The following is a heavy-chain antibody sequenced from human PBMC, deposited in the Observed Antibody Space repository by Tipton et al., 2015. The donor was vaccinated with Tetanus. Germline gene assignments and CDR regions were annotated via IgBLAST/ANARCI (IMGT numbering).Heavy chain of an antibody. J-gene: IGHJ6*02. D-gene: IGHD6-19*01. CDR1: GSSMSSFY. Sequence: TLSLTCSVSGSSMSSFYWSWIRQTPGKGLEWIAYISYSASTKYNPSLRSRVTMSLQASKNEFSLRLSSVTAADTAVYYCARLILGRSKEVAGIRYYYYYGLDVWGQGTTVTVTS. CDR3: ARLILGRSKEVAGIRYYYYYGLDV. CDR2: ISYSAST. V-gene: IGHV4-59*12.